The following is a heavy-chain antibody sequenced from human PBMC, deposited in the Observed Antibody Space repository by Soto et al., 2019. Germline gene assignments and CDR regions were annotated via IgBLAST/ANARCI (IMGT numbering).Heavy chain of an antibody. J-gene: IGHJ4*02. CDR1: GFTFSGSA. CDR2: IRSKANSYAT. D-gene: IGHD2-15*01. V-gene: IGHV3-73*01. CDR3: TRRLGYCSGGSGYNSDY. Sequence: EVQLVESGGGLVQPGGSLKLSCAASGFTFSGSAMHWVRQASGKGLEWVGRIRSKANSYATAYAASVKGRFTISRDDSKNTAYLQMNSLKTEYTAVYYCTRRLGYCSGGSGYNSDYWGQGTLVTVSS.